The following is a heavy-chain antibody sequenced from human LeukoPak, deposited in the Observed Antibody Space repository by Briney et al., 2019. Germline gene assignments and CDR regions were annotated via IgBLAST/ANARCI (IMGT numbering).Heavy chain of an antibody. CDR2: IYYSGST. J-gene: IGHJ3*02. CDR1: GGSISSYY. CDR3: ARGLLWGMVAFAFDI. D-gene: IGHD3-16*01. Sequence: PSETLSLTCAVSGGSISSYYWSWIRQPPGKGLEWIGYIYYSGSTNYNPSLKSRVTISVDTSKNQFSLKLSSVTAADTAVYYCARGLLWGMVAFAFDIWGQGTMVTVSS. V-gene: IGHV4-59*01.